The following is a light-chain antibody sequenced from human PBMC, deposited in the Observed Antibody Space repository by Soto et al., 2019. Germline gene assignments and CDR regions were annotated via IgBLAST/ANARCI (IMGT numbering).Light chain of an antibody. CDR2: EVS. CDR1: SSDVGAYNY. J-gene: IGLJ1*01. V-gene: IGLV2-14*01. Sequence: SVLTQPASVSGSPGQSITISCTGTSSDVGAYNYVSWYQQHPGKAPKLMIFEVSNRPSGVSNRFSASKSGNTASLTISGLQAEDEADYYCSSYTTSSIYVFGTGTKVTVL. CDR3: SSYTTSSIYV.